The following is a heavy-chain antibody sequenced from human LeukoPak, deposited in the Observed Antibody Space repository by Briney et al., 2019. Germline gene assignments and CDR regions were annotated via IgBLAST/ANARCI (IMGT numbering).Heavy chain of an antibody. V-gene: IGHV5-51*01. CDR1: GYSFTSYW. CDR3: ARSTRGYSGYNGGFAGFDP. D-gene: IGHD5-12*01. J-gene: IGHJ5*02. CDR2: IYPGDSDT. Sequence: GESLKISCKGSGYSFTSYWIGWVRQMPGKGLEWMGIIYPGDSDTRYSPSFQGQVTISADKSISTAYLQWSSLKASDTAMYYCARSTRGYSGYNGGFAGFDPWGQGTLVTVSS.